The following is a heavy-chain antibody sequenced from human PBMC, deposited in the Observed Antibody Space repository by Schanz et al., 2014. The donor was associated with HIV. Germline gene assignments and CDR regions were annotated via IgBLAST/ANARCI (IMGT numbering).Heavy chain of an antibody. V-gene: IGHV1-8*01. CDR3: ARGYCGADCSHFYYYGTDV. CDR1: GYSFTSYD. CDR2: MNPNSGYT. J-gene: IGHJ6*02. D-gene: IGHD2-21*02. Sequence: QVQLVQSGAEAKKPGASVMLSCKASGYSFTSYDINWVRQATGLGLEWMGWMNPNSGYTGYAQKFQGRVTMTRHTPTSTAYMELSSLRSDDTAVYYCARGYCGADCSHFYYYGTDVWGQGTTVTVSS.